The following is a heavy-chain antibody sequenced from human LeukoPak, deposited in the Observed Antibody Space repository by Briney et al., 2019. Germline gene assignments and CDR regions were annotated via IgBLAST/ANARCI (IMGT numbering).Heavy chain of an antibody. CDR2: ITSSGDST. J-gene: IGHJ4*02. CDR3: AKEIAAAGFPFDY. Sequence: GGSLRLSCAASGFTFTDYAMSWVRQAPGKGLEWVSGITSSGDSTYYADSVKGRFTISRDNSKNTLYLQMNSLRAEDTAVYYCAKEIAAAGFPFDYWGQETLVTVSS. V-gene: IGHV3-23*01. CDR1: GFTFTDYA. D-gene: IGHD6-13*01.